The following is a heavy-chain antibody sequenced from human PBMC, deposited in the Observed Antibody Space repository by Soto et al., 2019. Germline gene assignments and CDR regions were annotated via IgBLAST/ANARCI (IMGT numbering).Heavy chain of an antibody. CDR2: ISWNSGSI. D-gene: IGHD6-13*01. J-gene: IGHJ4*02. CDR1: GFTFDDYA. Sequence: EVQLVESGGGLVQPGRSLRLSCAASGFTFDDYAMHWVRQAPGKGLEWVSGISWNSGSIGYADSVKGRFTISRDNAKNSLYLQMNSLRAEDTALYYCAKAGIIAAAGTEGGGQGTLVTVSS. V-gene: IGHV3-9*01. CDR3: AKAGIIAAAGTEG.